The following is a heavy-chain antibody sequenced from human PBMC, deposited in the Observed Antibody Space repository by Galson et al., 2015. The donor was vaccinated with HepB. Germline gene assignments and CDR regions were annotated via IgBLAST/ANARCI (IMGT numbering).Heavy chain of an antibody. Sequence: SVKVSCKVSGYSLTELSMHWVRQAPGKGLEWMGGIDPEDGETRYAQKFQDRVTMTEDTSTDTAYMELSSLGSDDTAVYYCATVRAYCGGDCWDYYPLDVWGQGTTVTVSS. J-gene: IGHJ6*02. CDR2: IDPEDGET. CDR1: GYSLTELS. CDR3: ATVRAYCGGDCWDYYPLDV. D-gene: IGHD2-21*02. V-gene: IGHV1-24*01.